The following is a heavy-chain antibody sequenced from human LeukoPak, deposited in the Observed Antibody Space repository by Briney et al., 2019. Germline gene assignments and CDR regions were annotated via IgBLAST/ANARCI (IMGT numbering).Heavy chain of an antibody. V-gene: IGHV3-30-3*01. CDR1: GFTFSSYA. CDR3: ARARYFPTHYFDY. D-gene: IGHD3-9*01. CDR2: ISYDGSNK. J-gene: IGHJ4*02. Sequence: PGGSLRLSCAASGFTFSSYAMHWVRQAPGKGLEWVAVISYDGSNKYYADSVKGRFTISRDNSKNTLNLQMNSLRAEDTAVYYCARARYFPTHYFDYWGQGTLVTVSS.